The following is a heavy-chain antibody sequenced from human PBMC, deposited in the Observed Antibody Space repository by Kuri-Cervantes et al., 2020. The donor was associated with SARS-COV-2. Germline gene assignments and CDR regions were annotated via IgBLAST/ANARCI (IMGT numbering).Heavy chain of an antibody. D-gene: IGHD6-13*01. J-gene: IGHJ4*02. CDR3: ARGYGSRSSFDY. CDR2: ISTYYGDT. Sequence: ASVKISCKASGYTFTSYGIGWVRQAPGQRREWMGWISTYYGDTDYAQRFQDRVTMTTDTSTSTAYMELKSQRSDDTAVYYCARGYGSRSSFDYWGQGTLVTVSS. CDR1: GYTFTSYG. V-gene: IGHV1-18*01.